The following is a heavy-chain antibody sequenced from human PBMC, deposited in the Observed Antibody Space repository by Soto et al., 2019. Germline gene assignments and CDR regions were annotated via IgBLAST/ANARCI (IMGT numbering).Heavy chain of an antibody. CDR3: AKVISTSGSSL. CDR2: ISGSGST. Sequence: GGSLRLSCAASGFTFSTYAMTWVRQAPGKGLAWLSSISGSGSTYYADSVKGRFTISRDNSRNTLYLQMNSLRAEDTAVYYCAKVISTSGSSLWGRGTLVTVSS. CDR1: GFTFSTYA. D-gene: IGHD3-10*01. V-gene: IGHV3-23*01. J-gene: IGHJ4*02.